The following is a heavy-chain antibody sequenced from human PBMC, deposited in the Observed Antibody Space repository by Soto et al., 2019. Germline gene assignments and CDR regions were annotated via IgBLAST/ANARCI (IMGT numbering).Heavy chain of an antibody. D-gene: IGHD3-10*01. V-gene: IGHV1-69*13. CDR1: GGTFSIYA. Sequence: SVKVSCKASGGTFSIYAISWVLQAPGQGLEWMGGIIPIFGTANYAQKFQGRVTITADESTSTAYMELSSLRSEDTAVYYCATVGFYGSRSYYTAPHYGMDVWGQGTTVTVS. CDR3: ATVGFYGSRSYYTAPHYGMDV. CDR2: IIPIFGTA. J-gene: IGHJ6*02.